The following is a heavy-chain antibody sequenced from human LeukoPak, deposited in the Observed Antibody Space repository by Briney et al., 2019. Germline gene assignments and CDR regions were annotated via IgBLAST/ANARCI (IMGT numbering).Heavy chain of an antibody. V-gene: IGHV5-51*01. CDR3: ARTYYSDSSGYALDY. CDR1: GYSFTSYW. Sequence: GESLKISCKGSGYSFTSYWIRWVRQMPGKGLEWMGIIYPGDSYIRFSPSLQGQVTISADKSISTAYLQWSSLKASDTAMYYCARTYYSDSSGYALDYWGQGTLVTVSS. J-gene: IGHJ4*02. D-gene: IGHD3-22*01. CDR2: IYPGDSYI.